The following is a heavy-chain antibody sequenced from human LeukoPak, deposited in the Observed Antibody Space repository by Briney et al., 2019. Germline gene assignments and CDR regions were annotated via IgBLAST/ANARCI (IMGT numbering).Heavy chain of an antibody. Sequence: SETLSLTCMDSGGSMSSGSYYWRWIRQPAGKGLEWIGRIYTSGSTKYNPSLKSRVTISVDTSKNQFSLKLSSVTAADTAVYYCAREGHYYYDSSGYLTHFDYWGQGTLVTVSS. CDR3: AREGHYYYDSSGYLTHFDY. D-gene: IGHD3-22*01. CDR1: GGSMSSGSYY. V-gene: IGHV4-61*02. J-gene: IGHJ4*02. CDR2: IYTSGST.